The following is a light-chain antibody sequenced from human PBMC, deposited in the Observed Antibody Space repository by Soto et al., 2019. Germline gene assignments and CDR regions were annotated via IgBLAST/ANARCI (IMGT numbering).Light chain of an antibody. CDR3: QQYGSSPST. CDR1: QSVSSSY. V-gene: IGKV3-20*01. J-gene: IGKJ1*01. Sequence: EIVLTQSPGTLSLSPGERATLSCRASQSVSSSYLAWYQQKPGQAPRLLIYGASSRATGIPDRFSGSGYGTHFTLTISRLEPEDFAVYYCQQYGSSPSTFGRGTKVEIK. CDR2: GAS.